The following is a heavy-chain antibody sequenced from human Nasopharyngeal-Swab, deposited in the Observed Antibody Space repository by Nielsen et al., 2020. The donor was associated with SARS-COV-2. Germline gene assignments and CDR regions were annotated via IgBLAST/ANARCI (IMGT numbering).Heavy chain of an antibody. CDR1: GFTFSSYA. Sequence: GESLKISCSASGFTFSSYAMHWVRQAPGKGLEYVSAISSNGGSTYYADSVKGRFTISRDNSKNTLYLQMSSLRAEDTAVYYCVKNAVVAATGYWGQGTPVTVSS. D-gene: IGHD2-15*01. J-gene: IGHJ4*02. CDR3: VKNAVVAATGY. CDR2: ISSNGGST. V-gene: IGHV3-64D*06.